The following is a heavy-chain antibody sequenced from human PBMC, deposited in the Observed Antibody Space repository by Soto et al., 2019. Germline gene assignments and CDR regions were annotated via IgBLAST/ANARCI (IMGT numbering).Heavy chain of an antibody. CDR2: IWYDGSNK. D-gene: IGHD2-15*01. J-gene: IGHJ4*02. CDR3: PTDQNDSPDSYFDY. Sequence: GGWLRRSCAASGCSFSSYGMHWVRQAPGKGLEWVAVIWYDGSNKYYADSVKGRFTISRDNSKNSLYLQINSLRAEDTAVYYCPTDQNDSPDSYFDYWGQATLVTVSS. CDR1: GCSFSSYG. V-gene: IGHV3-33*01.